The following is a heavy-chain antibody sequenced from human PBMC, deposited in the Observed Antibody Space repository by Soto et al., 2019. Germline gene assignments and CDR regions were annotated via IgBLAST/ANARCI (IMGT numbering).Heavy chain of an antibody. CDR3: ARVSSIAVDY. Sequence: SETLSLTCAVYGGSFSGYYWSWIRQPPGKGLEWIGEINHSGSTNYNPSLKSRVTISVDTSKNQFSLKLSSVTAADTAVYYCARVSSIAVDYWGQGTLVTVSS. D-gene: IGHD6-6*01. J-gene: IGHJ4*02. CDR1: GGSFSGYY. V-gene: IGHV4-34*01. CDR2: INHSGST.